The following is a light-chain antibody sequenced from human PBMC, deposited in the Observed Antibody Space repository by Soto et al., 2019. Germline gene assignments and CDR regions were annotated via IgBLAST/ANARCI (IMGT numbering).Light chain of an antibody. J-gene: IGLJ2*01. CDR3: QSYDSSLSGRVV. V-gene: IGLV1-40*01. CDR2: GDS. CDR1: SSSIGAGYD. Sequence: QSVLTQPPSVSGAPGQRVTISCTGGSSSIGAGYDVHWYQHLPGTAPELLIYGDSNRPSGVPDRFSGSKSGTSASLAITGLQAEDEGDYYCQSYDSSLSGRVVFGGGTKVTVL.